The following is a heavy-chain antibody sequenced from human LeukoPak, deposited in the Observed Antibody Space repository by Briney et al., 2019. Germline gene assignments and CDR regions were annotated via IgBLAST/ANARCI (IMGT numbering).Heavy chain of an antibody. CDR1: GGSISSYY. CDR2: IYYSGST. D-gene: IGHD3-22*01. CDR3: ARIGFRYDSSGYQHNWFDP. Sequence: SETLSLTCTVSGGSISSYYWSWIRQPPGKGLEWIGYIYYSGSTNYNPSLKSRVTISVDTSKNQFSLKLSSVTAADTAVYYYARIGFRYDSSGYQHNWFDPWGQGTLVTVSS. V-gene: IGHV4-59*01. J-gene: IGHJ5*02.